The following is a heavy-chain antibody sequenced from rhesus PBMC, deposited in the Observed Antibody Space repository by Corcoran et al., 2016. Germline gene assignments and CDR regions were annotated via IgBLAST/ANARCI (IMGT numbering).Heavy chain of an antibody. CDR3: ARAPATGSLDV. CDR1: GYAFTSYY. Sequence: QVQLVQSGADIKQPGASVKLSCRASGYAFTSYYMHWVSKAPGPGLEWRGLISPYNGTKVYAQNFQGRVTITTDTSTSTGYMELSSLRSDDTAVYYCARAPATGSLDVWGRGVLVTVSS. V-gene: IGHV1-180*01. D-gene: IGHD2-21*01. CDR2: ISPYNGTK. J-gene: IGHJ5-2*02.